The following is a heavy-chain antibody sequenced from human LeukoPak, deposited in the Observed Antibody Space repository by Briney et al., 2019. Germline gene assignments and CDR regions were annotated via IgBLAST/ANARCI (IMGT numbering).Heavy chain of an antibody. CDR3: SGGSEGMDV. J-gene: IGHJ6*04. Sequence: GGSLRLSCAVSGFTVSSNYMSWVRQAPGKGLEWVSVIYIGGSTYYADSVKGRFTISRDNSKNTLYLQMNSLRAEDTAVYYCSGGSEGMDVWGKGTTVTVSS. CDR1: GFTVSSNY. V-gene: IGHV3-53*01. D-gene: IGHD3-16*01. CDR2: IYIGGST.